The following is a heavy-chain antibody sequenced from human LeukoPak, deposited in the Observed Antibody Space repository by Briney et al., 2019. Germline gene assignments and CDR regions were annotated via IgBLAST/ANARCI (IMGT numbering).Heavy chain of an antibody. CDR3: ARVYSGYDLPGSLANYYFDY. CDR2: FYSAGST. V-gene: IGHV4-4*07. Sequence: SETLSLTCTVTGGSIISYYWSWIRQPAGRGLEGIGRFYSAGSTDYNPSLNSRVTMSVDTSKNQFSLKLSSVTAADTAVYYCARVYSGYDLPGSLANYYFDYWGEGTLVTVSS. CDR1: GGSIISYY. D-gene: IGHD5-12*01. J-gene: IGHJ4*02.